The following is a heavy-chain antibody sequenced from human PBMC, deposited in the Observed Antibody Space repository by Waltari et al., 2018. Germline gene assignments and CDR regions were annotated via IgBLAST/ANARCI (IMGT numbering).Heavy chain of an antibody. CDR2: ISSSSSYI. Sequence: EVQLVESGGGLVKPGGSLRLSCAASGFTFSSYSMNWVRQAPGKGLEWVSSISSSSSYIYYADSVNGRFTISRDNAKNSLYLQMNSRRAEDTAVYYCARDWNYDNEYFQHWGQGTLVTVSS. V-gene: IGHV3-21*01. D-gene: IGHD1-7*01. J-gene: IGHJ1*01. CDR1: GFTFSSYS. CDR3: ARDWNYDNEYFQH.